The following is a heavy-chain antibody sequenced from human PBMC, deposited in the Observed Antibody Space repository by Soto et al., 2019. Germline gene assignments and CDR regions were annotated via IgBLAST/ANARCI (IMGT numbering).Heavy chain of an antibody. V-gene: IGHV1-3*01. J-gene: IGHJ5*02. Sequence: ASVKVSCKASGYTFTSYAMHGVRQAPGRRLEWMGWINDGNGNTKYSQKFQGRVTITRDTSASTAYMELSSLRSEDTAVYYCARDPLPSSSWYYTWFDPWGQGTLVTFSS. CDR1: GYTFTSYA. D-gene: IGHD6-13*01. CDR2: INDGNGNT. CDR3: ARDPLPSSSWYYTWFDP.